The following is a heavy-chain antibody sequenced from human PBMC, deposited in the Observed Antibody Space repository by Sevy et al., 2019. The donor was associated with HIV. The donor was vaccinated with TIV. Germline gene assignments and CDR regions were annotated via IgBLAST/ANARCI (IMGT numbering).Heavy chain of an antibody. J-gene: IGHJ6*03. Sequence: GGSLRLSYAASGFTFSSYAMHWVRQAPGKGLEWVAVISYDGSNKYYADSVKGRFTISRDNSKNTLYLQMNSRRAEDTAVYYCARGHYYYYYMDVWGKGTTVTVSS. V-gene: IGHV3-30-3*01. CDR2: ISYDGSNK. CDR3: ARGHYYYYYMDV. CDR1: GFTFSSYA.